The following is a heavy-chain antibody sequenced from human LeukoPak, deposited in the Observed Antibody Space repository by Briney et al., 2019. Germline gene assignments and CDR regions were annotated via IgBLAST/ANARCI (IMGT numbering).Heavy chain of an antibody. J-gene: IGHJ4*02. D-gene: IGHD3-22*01. CDR2: IDGDGTNT. CDR1: GLTFGSHA. V-gene: IGHV3-23*01. Sequence: HSGGSLRLSCAASGLTFGSHAMTWVRQAPGKGLEWVSGIDGDGTNTYYADSVKGRFTVSRDNSKNTLYLQMNSLRANDTAVYFCAKEVTPYPQVITCFDYWGQGSLVTVSS. CDR3: AKEVTPYPQVITCFDY.